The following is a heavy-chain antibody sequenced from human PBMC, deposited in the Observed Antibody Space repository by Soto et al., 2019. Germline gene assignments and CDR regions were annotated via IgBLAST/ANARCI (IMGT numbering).Heavy chain of an antibody. CDR2: IWYDGSNK. D-gene: IGHD6-13*01. CDR1: GFTFSSYG. Sequence: ESGGGVVPPGRSLRLSCAASGFTFSSYGMHWVRQAPGKGLEWVAVIWYDGSNKYYADSVKGRFTISRDNSKNTLYLQMNSLRAEDTAVYYCARDLGSSWPGGYYYGMDVWGQGTTVTVSS. J-gene: IGHJ6*02. V-gene: IGHV3-33*01. CDR3: ARDLGSSWPGGYYYGMDV.